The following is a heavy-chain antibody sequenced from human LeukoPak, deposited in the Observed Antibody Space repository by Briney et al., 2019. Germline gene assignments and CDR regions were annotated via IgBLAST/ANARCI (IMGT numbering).Heavy chain of an antibody. Sequence: SETLCLTCTVSGGSISSGSYYWSWIRQPAGKGLEWIGRIYTSGSTNYNPSLKSRVTISVDTSKNQFSLKLSSVTAADTAVYYCARDLAVVVPAADPYYYYYYMDVWGKGTTVTVSS. J-gene: IGHJ6*03. CDR1: GGSISSGSYY. CDR3: ARDLAVVVPAADPYYYYYYMDV. CDR2: IYTSGST. D-gene: IGHD2-2*01. V-gene: IGHV4-61*02.